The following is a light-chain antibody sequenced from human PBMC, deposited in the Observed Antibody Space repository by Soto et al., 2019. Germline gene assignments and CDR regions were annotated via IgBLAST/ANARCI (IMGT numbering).Light chain of an antibody. CDR3: EQYDNLPWT. Sequence: DIQMTQSPSSLSASVGDRGTITCQASQDIRKYLNWYQQKPGKAPKLLIYDASNLETGVPSRFSGSGSGTDFTFTIGSLKPEDIATYYCEQYDNLPWTFGQGTKVEIK. CDR2: DAS. CDR1: QDIRKY. J-gene: IGKJ1*01. V-gene: IGKV1-33*01.